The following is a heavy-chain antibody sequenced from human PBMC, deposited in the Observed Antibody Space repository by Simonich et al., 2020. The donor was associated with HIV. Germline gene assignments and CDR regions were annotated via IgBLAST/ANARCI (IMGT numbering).Heavy chain of an antibody. CDR3: ARRHPTTVTTPYFDY. V-gene: IGHV4-34*01. Sequence: QVQLQQWGAGLLKPSATLSLTCAVYGGSLSGYYWSWIRQPPDKGLEWIGEINKSGRNNYNPSLKSRVTISVDTSKNQFALKLSYVTAADTAVYYCARRHPTTVTTPYFDYWGQGTLVTVTS. D-gene: IGHD4-17*01. CDR1: GGSLSGYY. J-gene: IGHJ4*02. CDR2: INKSGRN.